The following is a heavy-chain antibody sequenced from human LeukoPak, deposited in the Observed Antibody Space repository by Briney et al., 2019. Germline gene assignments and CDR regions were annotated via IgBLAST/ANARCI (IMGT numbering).Heavy chain of an antibody. CDR1: GFTFSTYA. CDR2: ISYDGDNK. D-gene: IGHD6-19*01. J-gene: IGHJ4*02. Sequence: GGSLRLSCAASGFTFSTYAMHWVRQAPGKGLEWVAVISYDGDNKYYADSVKGRFTISRDNSKNTLYLQMNNLRAEDTAVYYCARERRSGWDDFDYWGQGTLVTVSS. V-gene: IGHV3-30-3*01. CDR3: ARERRSGWDDFDY.